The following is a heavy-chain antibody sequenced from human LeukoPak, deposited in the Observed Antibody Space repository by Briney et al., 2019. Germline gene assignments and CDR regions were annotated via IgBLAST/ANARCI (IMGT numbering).Heavy chain of an antibody. Sequence: GGSLRLSCAASGSTFSNYWMSWVRQAPGKGLEWVANIKKDGSEKWYVDSVKGRFTVSRDDAKNSVYLQMNSLRAEDTAVYYCARDCEVYGSREPPDYWGQGTLVTVSS. CDR2: IKKDGSEK. CDR1: GSTFSNYW. V-gene: IGHV3-7*01. CDR3: ARDCEVYGSREPPDY. D-gene: IGHD2-8*01. J-gene: IGHJ4*02.